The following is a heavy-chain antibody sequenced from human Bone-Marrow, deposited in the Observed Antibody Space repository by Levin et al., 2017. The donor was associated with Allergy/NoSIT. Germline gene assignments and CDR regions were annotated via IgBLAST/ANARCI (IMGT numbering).Heavy chain of an antibody. J-gene: IGHJ4*02. CDR3: AKDTEYYYDSTGYYNY. CDR1: GFNFDHYA. D-gene: IGHD3-22*01. V-gene: IGHV3-9*01. Sequence: GGSLRLSCAASGFNFDHYAMHWVRQAPGKGLEWVSGISWNSGSIGYEDSVKGRFTISRDNAKNSLYLQMNSLRPEDTAFYYCAKDTEYYYDSTGYYNYWRQGTLVTVSS. CDR2: ISWNSGSI.